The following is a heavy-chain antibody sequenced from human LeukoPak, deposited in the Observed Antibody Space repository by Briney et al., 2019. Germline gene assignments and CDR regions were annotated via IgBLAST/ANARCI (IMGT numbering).Heavy chain of an antibody. V-gene: IGHV3-23*01. D-gene: IGHD6-19*01. Sequence: GGSLRLSCAASGFTFSSYAMSWVRQAPGKGLEWVSSISGIGGSTNYADSVKGRFTISRDNSKNTLHLQMNSLRAEDTAVYYCAKDIQLAGAPEYFDYWGQGTLVTVSS. J-gene: IGHJ4*02. CDR1: GFTFSSYA. CDR3: AKDIQLAGAPEYFDY. CDR2: ISGIGGST.